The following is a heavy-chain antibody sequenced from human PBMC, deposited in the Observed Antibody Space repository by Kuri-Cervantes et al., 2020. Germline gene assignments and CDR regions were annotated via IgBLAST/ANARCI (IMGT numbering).Heavy chain of an antibody. J-gene: IGHJ3*01. Sequence: GESLKISCAASGFTFSSYAMSWVRQAPGKGLEWVSAISGSGGSTYYADSVKGRFTISRDNSKNTLYLQMNSLRAEDTALYYCAKELAAGGSGAFDVWGQGTLVTVSS. CDR2: ISGSGGST. CDR3: AKELAAGGSGAFDV. V-gene: IGHV3-23*01. D-gene: IGHD6-13*01. CDR1: GFTFSSYA.